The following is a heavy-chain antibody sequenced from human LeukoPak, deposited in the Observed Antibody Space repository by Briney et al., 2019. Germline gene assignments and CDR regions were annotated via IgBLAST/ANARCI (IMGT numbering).Heavy chain of an antibody. Sequence: ASVKVSCKSSGYTFTSYAMHWVRQAPGQKLEWMGWINAGNGDTKYSQKFHGRVTITRDTSASTAYMELSSLRSEDTAVYYCARCGPGSTSWYNKGNIGMDVWGKGTTVTVSS. V-gene: IGHV1-3*01. D-gene: IGHD2-2*02. CDR1: GYTFTSYA. J-gene: IGHJ6*04. CDR3: ARCGPGSTSWYNKGNIGMDV. CDR2: INAGNGDT.